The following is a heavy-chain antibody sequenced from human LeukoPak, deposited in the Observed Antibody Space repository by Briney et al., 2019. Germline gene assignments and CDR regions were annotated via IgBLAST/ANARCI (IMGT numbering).Heavy chain of an antibody. D-gene: IGHD3-9*01. CDR2: ISAYNGNT. V-gene: IGHV1-18*01. CDR1: GYTFTSYG. Sequence: GASVKVACRASGYTFTSYGISWVRQAPGQGLEWMGWISAYNGNTNYAQKLQGRVTMTTDTSTSKAYMELRSLRSDDTAVYYCARDYDIPDYYYYYYMDVWGKGTTVTVSS. CDR3: ARDYDIPDYYYYYYMDV. J-gene: IGHJ6*03.